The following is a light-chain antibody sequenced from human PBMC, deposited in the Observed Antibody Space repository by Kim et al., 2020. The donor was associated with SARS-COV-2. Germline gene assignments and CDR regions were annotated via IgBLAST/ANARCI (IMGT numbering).Light chain of an antibody. Sequence: GKMVTSSCTRSSGSSDDKYVQWYQQRPGGVPTTVIYEDDQRPSGVSDRFSGSIDNSSNSASLTISGLRTEDEADYYCQSYNRDNVIFGGGTQLTVL. V-gene: IGLV6-57*03. J-gene: IGLJ2*01. CDR1: SGSSDDKY. CDR3: QSYNRDNVI. CDR2: EDD.